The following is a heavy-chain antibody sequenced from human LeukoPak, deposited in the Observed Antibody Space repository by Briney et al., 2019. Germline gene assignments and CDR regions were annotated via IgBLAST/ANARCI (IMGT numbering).Heavy chain of an antibody. Sequence: PGGSLSLSCAATGFTFSSYAMSWVRQAPGKGLEWVSAISGSGGSTYYADSVKGRFTISRDNSKNTPYLHLNRLRAEDTAVYSCPGNWGSTFSVFDYWGQGTLVTVSS. J-gene: IGHJ4*02. CDR1: GFTFSSYA. D-gene: IGHD7-27*01. CDR2: ISGSGGST. V-gene: IGHV3-23*01. CDR3: PGNWGSTFSVFDY.